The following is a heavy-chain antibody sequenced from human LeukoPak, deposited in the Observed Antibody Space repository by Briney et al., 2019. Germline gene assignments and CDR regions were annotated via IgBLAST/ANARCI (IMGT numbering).Heavy chain of an antibody. J-gene: IGHJ3*02. D-gene: IGHD2-2*01. CDR3: AKVRYCSSTSCQDRGAFDI. Sequence: GGSLRLSCAASGFTFSSYGMHWVRQAPGKGLEWVAFIRYDGSNKYCADSVKGRFTISRDNSKNTLYLQMNSLRAEDTAVYYCAKVRYCSSTSCQDRGAFDIWGQGTMVTVSS. CDR1: GFTFSSYG. V-gene: IGHV3-30*02. CDR2: IRYDGSNK.